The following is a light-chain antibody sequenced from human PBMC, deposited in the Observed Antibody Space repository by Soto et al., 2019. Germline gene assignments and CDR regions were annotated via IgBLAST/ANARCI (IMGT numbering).Light chain of an antibody. V-gene: IGKV1-39*01. CDR1: QSINSY. CDR2: AAS. J-gene: IGKJ1*01. Sequence: DIQMTQSPSSLSASVGDRVTITCRASQSINSYLNWYQQKPGKAPKLLIYAASSLQSGVPSRFSGSGSGTDFTLTISSLQPEDFATYYCQQRRAFGHGTKVDIK. CDR3: QQRRA.